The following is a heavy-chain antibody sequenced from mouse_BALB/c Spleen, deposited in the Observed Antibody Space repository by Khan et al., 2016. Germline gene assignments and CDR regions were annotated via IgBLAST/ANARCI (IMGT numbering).Heavy chain of an antibody. Sequence: QIQLVQSGPELKKPGETVKISCKASGYTFTNYGMNWVKQAPGKGLKWMGWMNTYTGEPTYADDFKGRFAFSLKTSARTAYLQINNLKHEDTATYFCARDDDYDGDWYFDVWGAGTTVTVSS. CDR3: ARDDDYDGDWYFDV. CDR2: MNTYTGEP. V-gene: IGHV9-3-1*01. J-gene: IGHJ1*01. D-gene: IGHD2-4*01. CDR1: GYTFTNYG.